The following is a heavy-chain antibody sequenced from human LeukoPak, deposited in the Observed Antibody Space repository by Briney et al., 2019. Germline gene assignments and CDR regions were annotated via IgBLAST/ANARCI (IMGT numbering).Heavy chain of an antibody. D-gene: IGHD3-22*01. CDR3: ARPYYYDSSGYYYSGESDAFDI. CDR2: ISYDGSNK. J-gene: IGHJ3*02. Sequence: GGSLRLSCAASGFTFSSYAMHWVRQAPGKGLEWVAVISYDGSNKYYADSVKGRFTISRDNSKNTLYLQMNSLRAGDTAVYYCARPYYYDSSGYYYSGESDAFDIWGQGTMVTVSS. V-gene: IGHV3-30*04. CDR1: GFTFSSYA.